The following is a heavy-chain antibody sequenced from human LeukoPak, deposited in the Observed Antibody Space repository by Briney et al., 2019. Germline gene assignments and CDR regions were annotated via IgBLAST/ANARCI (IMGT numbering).Heavy chain of an antibody. V-gene: IGHV1-69*04. CDR2: IIPILGIA. Sequence: GASVKVSCKASGGTFSSYAISWVRQAPGQGLEWMGRIIPILGIANYAQKFQGRVTITADKSTSTAYMELSSLRSEDTAVYYCVRAGVGYCSSTSCVPTDNWFDPWGQGTLVTVSS. CDR3: VRAGVGYCSSTSCVPTDNWFDP. D-gene: IGHD2-2*01. CDR1: GGTFSSYA. J-gene: IGHJ5*02.